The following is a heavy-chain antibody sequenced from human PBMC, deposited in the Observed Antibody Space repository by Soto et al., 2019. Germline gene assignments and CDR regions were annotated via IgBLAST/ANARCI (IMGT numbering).Heavy chain of an antibody. Sequence: ASVKVSCKASGYTFTGYYMHWVRQAPGQGLEWMGWINPNSGGTNYAQKFQGRVTMTRDTSISTAYMELSRLRSDDTAVYYCARLKIQGWHGGYYYYGMDVWGQGTTVTVSS. D-gene: IGHD3-16*01. CDR2: INPNSGGT. V-gene: IGHV1-2*02. CDR3: ARLKIQGWHGGYYYYGMDV. J-gene: IGHJ6*02. CDR1: GYTFTGYY.